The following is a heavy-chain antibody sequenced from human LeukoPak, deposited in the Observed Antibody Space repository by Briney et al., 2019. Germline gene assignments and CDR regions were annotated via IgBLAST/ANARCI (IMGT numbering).Heavy chain of an antibody. V-gene: IGHV3-23*01. CDR1: RFTFSSYA. CDR2: ISGSGGST. J-gene: IGHJ4*02. CDR3: AKGVNYYDSSGYYPYYFDY. D-gene: IGHD3-22*01. Sequence: GGSLRLSCAASRFTFSSYAMSWVRQAPGKGLEWVSAISGSGGSTYYADSVKGRFTISRDNSKNTLFLQMNSLRAEDTAVYYCAKGVNYYDSSGYYPYYFDYWGRGTLVTVSS.